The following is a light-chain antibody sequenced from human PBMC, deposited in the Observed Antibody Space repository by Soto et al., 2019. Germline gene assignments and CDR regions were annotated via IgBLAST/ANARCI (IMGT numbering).Light chain of an antibody. CDR3: SSYINSITFVV. V-gene: IGLV2-14*01. J-gene: IGLJ2*01. CDR2: EVS. Sequence: QSALTQPASVSGSPGQPITISCTGTSSDVGANNYVSWYQHHPGKAPKLLIYEVSNRPSGVSSRFSGSKSGNTASLTISGLQAEAEADYYCSSYINSITFVVFGGGTKLTVL. CDR1: SSDVGANNY.